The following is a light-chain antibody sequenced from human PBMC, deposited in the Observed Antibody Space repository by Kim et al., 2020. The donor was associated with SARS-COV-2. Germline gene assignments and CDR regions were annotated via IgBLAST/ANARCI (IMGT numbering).Light chain of an antibody. V-gene: IGKV1-39*01. CDR3: QQSFNKPIT. Sequence: DIQMTQSPSSLSASVGDRVTITCRASQMISNYLSWYQQKRPGTSPKLLIYDAFSLHTGVPPRFSGSLPGTNFSLTIRSLQPEDFATYYCQQSFNKPITFGQGTRMEIK. CDR2: DAF. J-gene: IGKJ5*01. CDR1: QMISNY.